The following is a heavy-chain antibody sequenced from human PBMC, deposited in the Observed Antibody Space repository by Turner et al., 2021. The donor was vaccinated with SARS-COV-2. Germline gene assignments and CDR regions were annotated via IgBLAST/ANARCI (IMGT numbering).Heavy chain of an antibody. V-gene: IGHV3-23*01. Sequence: EVHLLESGGGLVPPGGSLRLSCVASGFTFSNSAMSWVRQAPGKGLEWVSTISSSGGTTYYAASVKGRFTISRDNSKNTLYLQMNSLRAGDTALYYCANVGSYFFDYWGQGTLVTVSS. CDR2: ISSSGGTT. D-gene: IGHD3-10*01. CDR1: GFTFSNSA. J-gene: IGHJ4*02. CDR3: ANVGSYFFDY.